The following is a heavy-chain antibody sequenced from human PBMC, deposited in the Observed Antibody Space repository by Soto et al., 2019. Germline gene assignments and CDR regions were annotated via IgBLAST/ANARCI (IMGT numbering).Heavy chain of an antibody. V-gene: IGHV3-23*01. CDR3: AKVFSPEGGNYFDH. J-gene: IGHJ4*02. CDR2: ISNSFSDGNT. CDR1: GFTFSNYA. Sequence: GGSLRLSCAASGFTFSNYAMDWVRQAPGKGLEWVSAISNSFSDGNTHYADSVKGRFTISRDNDKNTVFLEMNSLRAEDTAVYYCAKVFSPEGGNYFDHWGQGTLVTVSS.